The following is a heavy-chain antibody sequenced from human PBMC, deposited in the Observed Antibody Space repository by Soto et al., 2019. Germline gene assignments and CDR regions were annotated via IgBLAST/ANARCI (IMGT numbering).Heavy chain of an antibody. CDR1: GFIFNSYW. Sequence: EVQLVESGGGLVQPGGSLRLSCAASGFIFNSYWMHWVRQAPGKGLVWVSRINTDESSRSYADSVKGRFTISRDNAKNSLDLQISSLRPEDTAVYFCARDRVPQLGYYGMDVWGQGTTVTVSS. CDR3: ARDRVPQLGYYGMDV. J-gene: IGHJ6*02. V-gene: IGHV3-74*01. CDR2: INTDESSR. D-gene: IGHD2-2*01.